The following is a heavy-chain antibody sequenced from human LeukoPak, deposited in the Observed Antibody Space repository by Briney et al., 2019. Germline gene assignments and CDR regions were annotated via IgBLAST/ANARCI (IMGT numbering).Heavy chain of an antibody. CDR1: GFTFSSYA. CDR3: AKDRLHYDILPRYYHY. V-gene: IGHV3-23*01. J-gene: IGHJ4*02. CDR2: ISGSGGST. D-gene: IGHD3-9*01. Sequence: GGSLRLSCAASGFTFSSYAMSWVRQAPGKGLEWVSAISGSGGSTYYADSVKGRSTISRDNSKNTLYLQMNSLRAEDTAVYYGAKDRLHYDILPRYYHYWGQGTLVSVSS.